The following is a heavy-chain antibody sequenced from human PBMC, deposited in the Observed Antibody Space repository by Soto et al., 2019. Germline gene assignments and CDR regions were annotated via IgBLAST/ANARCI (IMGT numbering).Heavy chain of an antibody. CDR2: INAGNGNT. J-gene: IGHJ5*02. V-gene: IGHV1-3*01. Sequence: ASVKVSCKASGYTFTSYAMHWVRQAPGQRLEWMGWINAGNGNTKYSQKFQGRVTITRDTSASTAYMELSSLRSEDTAVYYCARDRLTFGGVIGGFDPWGQGTLVTVSS. CDR1: GYTFTSYA. D-gene: IGHD3-16*01. CDR3: ARDRLTFGGVIGGFDP.